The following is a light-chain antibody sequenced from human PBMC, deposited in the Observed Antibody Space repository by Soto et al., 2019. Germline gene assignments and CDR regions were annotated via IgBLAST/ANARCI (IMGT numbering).Light chain of an antibody. J-gene: IGKJ3*01. Sequence: EIVLTQSPGTLSLSPGERATLSCRASQSVSSTYVLWFQQRPGLAPRLLIYGASSRATGIPDRFSASGSGTDFTLTISRLELEDFAMYYCQQYGSSPFTFGPGTKVDVK. V-gene: IGKV3-20*01. CDR3: QQYGSSPFT. CDR2: GAS. CDR1: QSVSSTY.